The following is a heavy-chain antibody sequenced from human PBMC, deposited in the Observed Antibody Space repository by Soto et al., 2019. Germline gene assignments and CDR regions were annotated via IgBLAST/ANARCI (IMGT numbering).Heavy chain of an antibody. Sequence: SVKVSCKASGFTFTSSAMQWVRQARGQRFEWIGWIVVGSGNTNYAQKFQERVTITRDMSTSTAYMELSSLRSEDTAVYYCAADPVLCDGYDREPFDISYQGTIVTVSS. D-gene: IGHD5-12*01. CDR3: AADPVLCDGYDREPFDI. CDR2: IVVGSGNT. J-gene: IGHJ3*02. CDR1: GFTFTSSA. V-gene: IGHV1-58*02.